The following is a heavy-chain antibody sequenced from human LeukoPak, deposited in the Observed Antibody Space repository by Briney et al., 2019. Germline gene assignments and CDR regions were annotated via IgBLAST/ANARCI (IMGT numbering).Heavy chain of an antibody. CDR1: VYTFTGYY. J-gene: IGHJ4*02. Sequence: ASVKVSCKASVYTFTGYYMHWVRQAPGQGLEWMGWINPNSGGTNYAQKFQGRVTMPRDTTISTAYMELSRLRSDDTAVYYCARSLRFLEWLFYWGQGTLVTVSS. D-gene: IGHD3-3*01. V-gene: IGHV1-2*02. CDR2: INPNSGGT. CDR3: ARSLRFLEWLFY.